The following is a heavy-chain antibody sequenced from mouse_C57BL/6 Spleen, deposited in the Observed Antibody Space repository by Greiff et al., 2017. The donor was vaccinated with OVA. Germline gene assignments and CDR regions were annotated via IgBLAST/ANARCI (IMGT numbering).Heavy chain of an antibody. V-gene: IGHV1-15*01. CDR3: TRKSRLDY. J-gene: IGHJ2*01. CDR2: IDPETGGT. Sequence: VQLQQSGAELVRPGASVTLSCKASGYTFTDYEMPWVKQTPVHGLEWIGAIDPETGGTAYNQKFKGKAILTADKSSSTAYLELRSLTSEGSAVYYCTRKSRLDYWGQGTTRTVSS. CDR1: GYTFTDYE.